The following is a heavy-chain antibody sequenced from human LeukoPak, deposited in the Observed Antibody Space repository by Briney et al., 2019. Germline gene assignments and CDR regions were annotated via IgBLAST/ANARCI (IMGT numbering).Heavy chain of an antibody. CDR2: ISSSGSIT. Sequence: GGSLRLSCAASGFTFNDYEMTWVRQAPGKGLEWISYISSSGSITSHADSVKGRFTISRDNAKNSLYLQMNSLRAEDTAVYYCAKESESYDSSGSTFDYWGQGTLVTVSS. V-gene: IGHV3-48*03. CDR3: AKESESYDSSGSTFDY. D-gene: IGHD3-22*01. J-gene: IGHJ4*02. CDR1: GFTFNDYE.